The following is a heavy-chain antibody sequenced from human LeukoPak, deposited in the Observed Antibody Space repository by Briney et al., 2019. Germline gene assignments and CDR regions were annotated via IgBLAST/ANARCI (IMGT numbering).Heavy chain of an antibody. CDR1: GFTFSSYE. D-gene: IGHD6-13*01. V-gene: IGHV3-48*03. J-gene: IGHJ5*02. Sequence: GGSLRLSCAASGFTFSSYEMDWVRQAPGKGLEWVSYISSSGSTIYYADSVKGRFTISRDNAKNSLYLQMNSLRAEDTAVYYCARQPRSSSWYVPHWFDPWGQGTLVTVSS. CDR2: ISSSGSTI. CDR3: ARQPRSSSWYVPHWFDP.